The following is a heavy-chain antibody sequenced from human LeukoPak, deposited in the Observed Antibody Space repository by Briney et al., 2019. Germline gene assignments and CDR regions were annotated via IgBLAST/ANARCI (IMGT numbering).Heavy chain of an antibody. CDR2: ISYDGSNK. Sequence: GGSLRLSCAASGFTFSSYAMHRVRQAPGKGLEWVAVISYDGSNKYYADSVKGRFTISRDNSKNTLYLQMNSLRAEDTAVYYCARPPPAYDFWSGYRYYFDYWGQGTLVTVSS. V-gene: IGHV3-30-3*01. J-gene: IGHJ4*02. CDR3: ARPPPAYDFWSGYRYYFDY. D-gene: IGHD3-3*01. CDR1: GFTFSSYA.